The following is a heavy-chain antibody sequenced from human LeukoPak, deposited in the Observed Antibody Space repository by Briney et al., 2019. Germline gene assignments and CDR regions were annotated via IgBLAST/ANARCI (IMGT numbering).Heavy chain of an antibody. V-gene: IGHV4-34*01. J-gene: IGHJ3*02. CDR2: INHSGST. CDR3: ARRSGWFGELPDTYDAFDI. D-gene: IGHD3-10*01. CDR1: GGSFSDFY. Sequence: PSETLSLTCAVYGGSFSDFYWSWIRQPPGKGLEWIGEINHSGSTNYNPSLKSRVTISVDTSKNQFSLKLSSVTAADTAVYYCARRSGWFGELPDTYDAFDIWGQGTMVTVSS.